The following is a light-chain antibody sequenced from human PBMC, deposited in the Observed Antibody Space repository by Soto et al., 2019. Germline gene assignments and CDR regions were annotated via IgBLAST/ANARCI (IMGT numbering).Light chain of an antibody. J-gene: IGKJ1*01. Sequence: EIVMTQSPATLSVSPGERATLSCRASQSVSSNLAWYQQKPGQAPRLLIYGASTRATGIPARFSGSGSETDFTLTVSSLQSEDFAVYYCQQYTNWPPTWTFGQGTKVEIK. V-gene: IGKV3D-15*01. CDR3: QQYTNWPPTWT. CDR1: QSVSSN. CDR2: GAS.